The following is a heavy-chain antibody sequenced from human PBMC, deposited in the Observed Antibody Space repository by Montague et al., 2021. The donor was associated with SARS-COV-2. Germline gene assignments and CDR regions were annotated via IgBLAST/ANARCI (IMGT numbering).Heavy chain of an antibody. V-gene: IGHV4-59*01. D-gene: IGHD6-13*01. J-gene: IGHJ5*02. CDR1: GDSINTYY. CDR2: IYYSGST. Sequence: SETLSLTCTVSGDSINTYYWTWIRQPPGKGLEWIGYIYYSGSTNYNPSLKSRVTLSVDTSKNHFSLKLSSVTAADTAVYYCARGVASSEVNWFDPWGQGTLVTVSS. CDR3: ARGVASSEVNWFDP.